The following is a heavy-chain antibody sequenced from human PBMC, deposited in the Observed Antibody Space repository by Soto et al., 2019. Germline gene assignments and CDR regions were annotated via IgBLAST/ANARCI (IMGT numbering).Heavy chain of an antibody. CDR2: INPSGGST. CDR3: ASYSRRGYYYYGIDV. J-gene: IGHJ6*02. CDR1: GYTFTSYY. V-gene: IGHV1-46*01. Sequence: AAVKVSCKASGYTFTSYYMHWVRQAPGQGLEWMGIINPSGGSTSYAQKFQGRVTMTRDTSTSTVYMELSSLRSEDTAVYYCASYSRRGYYYYGIDVWGQGTPVTVSS. D-gene: IGHD6-13*01.